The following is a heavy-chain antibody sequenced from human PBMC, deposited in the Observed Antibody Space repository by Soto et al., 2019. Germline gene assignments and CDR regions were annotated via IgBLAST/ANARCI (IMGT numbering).Heavy chain of an antibody. V-gene: IGHV3-48*02. CDR1: GFTFSRYG. CDR2: ISKSGTTT. CDR3: ARDGYCVGSSCSFLPDA. J-gene: IGHJ6*02. D-gene: IGHD2-2*03. Sequence: GGSLRLSCVGSGFTFSRYGMNWVRQVPGKGLEWLSSISKSGTTTYYADSVRGRFTISRDNAKNSLYLQMNSLRDEDMAVYYCARDGYCVGSSCSFLPDAWGQGTTVTASS.